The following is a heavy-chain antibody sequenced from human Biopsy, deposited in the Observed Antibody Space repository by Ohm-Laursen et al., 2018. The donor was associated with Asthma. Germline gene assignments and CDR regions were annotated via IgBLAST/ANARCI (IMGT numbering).Heavy chain of an antibody. V-gene: IGHV3-21*01. D-gene: IGHD6-19*01. CDR2: ISGNSQYI. CDR1: GFSFSHHS. Sequence: SLRLSCTASGFSFSHHSMNWVRQAPGKGLGWVSCISGNSQYIYFADSVKGRFTISRDNAKNSLYLHMNDLSADDSGVYYCATDSSGWFWGPGTVVAVSS. J-gene: IGHJ4*02. CDR3: ATDSSGWF.